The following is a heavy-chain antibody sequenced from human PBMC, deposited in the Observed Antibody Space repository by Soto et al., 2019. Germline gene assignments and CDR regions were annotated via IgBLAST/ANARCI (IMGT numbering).Heavy chain of an antibody. Sequence: GGSLRLSCAASGFTFSSYAMHWVRQAPGKGLEWVAVISYDGSNKYYADSVKGRFTISRDNSKNTLYLQMNSLRAEDTAVYYCARGPMGSGYYKDYYYYGMDVWGQGTTVTVSS. CDR1: GFTFSSYA. CDR3: ARGPMGSGYYKDYYYYGMDV. D-gene: IGHD3-3*01. CDR2: ISYDGSNK. J-gene: IGHJ6*02. V-gene: IGHV3-30-3*01.